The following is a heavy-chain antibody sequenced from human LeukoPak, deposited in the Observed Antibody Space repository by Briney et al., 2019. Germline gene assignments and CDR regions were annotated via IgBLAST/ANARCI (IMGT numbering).Heavy chain of an antibody. CDR3: ARLFSSSWYRGAFDL. CDR2: VYYSGNT. Sequence: SETLSLTCTVSSGSISSYGYSWGWIRQPPGKGLEWIGRVYYSGNTYYNPSLKSRVTISVDTSKNQFSLKLSSVTAADTAVYYCARLFSSSWYRGAFDLWGQGTMVTVSS. CDR1: SGSISSYGYS. D-gene: IGHD6-13*01. J-gene: IGHJ3*01. V-gene: IGHV4-39*01.